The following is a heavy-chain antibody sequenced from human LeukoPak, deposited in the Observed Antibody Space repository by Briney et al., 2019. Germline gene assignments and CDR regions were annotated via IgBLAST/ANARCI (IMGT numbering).Heavy chain of an antibody. CDR2: IYYSGST. CDR1: GGSINSDDYY. V-gene: IGHV4-30-4*01. Sequence: SETLSLTCTVSGGSINSDDYYWSWIRQPPGKGLEWIGYIYYSGSTYYNPSLKSRVTISADTSKNQFSLRLSSVTAADTATYYCARDRGGYYYFDYWGQGTQVTVSS. J-gene: IGHJ4*02. CDR3: ARDRGGYYYFDY. D-gene: IGHD1-1*01.